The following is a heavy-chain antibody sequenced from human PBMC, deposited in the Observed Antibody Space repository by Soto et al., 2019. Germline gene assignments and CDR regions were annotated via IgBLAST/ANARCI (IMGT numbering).Heavy chain of an antibody. CDR1: GGSISSSSYY. Sequence: SETLSLTCTVSGGSISSSSYYWGWIRQPPGKGLEWIGSIYYSGSTYYNPSLKSRVTISVDTSKNQFSLKLSSVTAADTAVYYCARPRAGTDAFDIWGQGTMVTVSS. J-gene: IGHJ3*02. V-gene: IGHV4-39*01. CDR2: IYYSGST. CDR3: ARPRAGTDAFDI. D-gene: IGHD1-1*01.